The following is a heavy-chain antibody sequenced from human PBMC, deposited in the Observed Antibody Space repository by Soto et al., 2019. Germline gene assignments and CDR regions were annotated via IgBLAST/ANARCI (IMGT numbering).Heavy chain of an antibody. CDR3: ARDRLPSGPYYYYGMDV. J-gene: IGHJ6*02. D-gene: IGHD3-3*01. Sequence: QVQLQESGPGLVKPSQTLSLTCTVSGGSISSGGYYWSWIRQHPGKGLEWIGYIYYSGSTYYNPSLKSRVTISVDTSKNQFSLKLSSVTAADTAVYYCARDRLPSGPYYYYGMDVWGQGTTVTVSS. CDR2: IYYSGST. V-gene: IGHV4-31*03. CDR1: GGSISSGGYY.